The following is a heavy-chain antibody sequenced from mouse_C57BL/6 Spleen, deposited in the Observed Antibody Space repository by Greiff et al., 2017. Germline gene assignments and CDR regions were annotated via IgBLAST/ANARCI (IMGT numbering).Heavy chain of an antibody. CDR2: ILPSIGRT. CDR1: DSEVFPIAY. V-gene: IGHV15-2*01. CDR3: ARERHYYGSSYWYFDV. D-gene: IGHD1-1*01. Sequence: QVQLKQSGSELRSPGSSVKLSCKDFDSEVFPIAYMSWVRQKPGHGFEWIGGILPSIGRTIYGEKFEDKATLDADTLSNTAYLELNSLTSEDSAIYYCARERHYYGSSYWYFDVWGTGTTVTVSS. J-gene: IGHJ1*03.